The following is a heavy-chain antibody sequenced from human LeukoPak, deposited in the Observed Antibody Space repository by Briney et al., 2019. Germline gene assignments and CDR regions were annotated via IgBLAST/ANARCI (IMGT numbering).Heavy chain of an antibody. Sequence: GGSLRLSCTVSGFTVSSNSWSRVRQAPGMGLEWVSFIYSGGNTHYSDSVKGRFTISRDNSKNTLYLQMNSLRAEDTAIYYCARRAGEYSHPYDYWGQGTLVTVSS. CDR1: GFTVSSNS. J-gene: IGHJ4*02. V-gene: IGHV3-53*01. CDR2: IYSGGNT. CDR3: ARRAGEYSHPYDY. D-gene: IGHD2-15*01.